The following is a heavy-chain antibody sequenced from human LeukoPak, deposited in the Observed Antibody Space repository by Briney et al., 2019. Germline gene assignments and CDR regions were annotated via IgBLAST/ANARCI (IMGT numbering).Heavy chain of an antibody. CDR1: GYSISSGYY. J-gene: IGHJ4*02. V-gene: IGHV4-38-2*02. CDR3: VRETGNY. CDR2: IYHSGST. Sequence: SETLSLTCTVSGYSISSGYYWGWIRQPPGKGLEWIGSIYHSGSTYYNPSLKSRVTMSVDTSKNQFSLKLSSVTAADTAVYYCVRETGNYWGQGTLVTVSS. D-gene: IGHD1-14*01.